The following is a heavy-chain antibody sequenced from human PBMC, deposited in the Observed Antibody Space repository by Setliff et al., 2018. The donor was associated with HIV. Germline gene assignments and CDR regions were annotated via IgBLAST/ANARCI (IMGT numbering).Heavy chain of an antibody. Sequence: PGESLKISCKGSGYSFTSYWIGWVRQMPGKGLEWMGIIYPGDSDTRYSPSFQGQVTISADKSISTAYLQWSSLKAADTAMYYCARCGFGELPYYYGMDVWGQGTTVTVSS. D-gene: IGHD3-10*01. CDR3: ARCGFGELPYYYGMDV. CDR1: GYSFTSYW. J-gene: IGHJ6*02. CDR2: IYPGDSDT. V-gene: IGHV5-51*01.